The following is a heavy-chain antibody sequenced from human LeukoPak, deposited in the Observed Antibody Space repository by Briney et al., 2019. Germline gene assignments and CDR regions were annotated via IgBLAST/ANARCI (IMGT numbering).Heavy chain of an antibody. CDR2: IYPGDSDT. V-gene: IGHV5-51*01. CDR3: ATGRYCSGGSCRRNYFDY. D-gene: IGHD2-15*01. J-gene: IGHJ4*02. CDR1: GYGFTSYW. Sequence: GESLKISCKGSGYGFTSYWIGWVRQMPGKGLEWMGIIYPGDSDTRYSPSFQGQVTISADKSISTAYVQWSSLKASDTAMYYCATGRYCSGGSCRRNYFDYWGQGTLVTVSS.